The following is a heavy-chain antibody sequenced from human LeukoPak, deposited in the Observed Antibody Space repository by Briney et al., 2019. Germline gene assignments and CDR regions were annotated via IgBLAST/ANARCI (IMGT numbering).Heavy chain of an antibody. D-gene: IGHD4-17*01. J-gene: IGHJ1*01. V-gene: IGHV3-30*03. CDR2: ISYDGSNK. Sequence: GKSLRLSCAASGFSFSTYGMHWVRQAPGKGLEWVAVISYDGSNKYYADSVKGRFTISRDNSKNTLYLQMNSLRAEDTAVYYCARNDYGDYTAEYFQHWGQGTLVTVSS. CDR1: GFSFSTYG. CDR3: ARNDYGDYTAEYFQH.